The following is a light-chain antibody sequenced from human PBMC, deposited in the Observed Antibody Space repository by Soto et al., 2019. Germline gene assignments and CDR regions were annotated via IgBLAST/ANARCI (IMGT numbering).Light chain of an antibody. CDR2: TAS. CDR1: QSISRW. Sequence: DIQMTQSPSTMSASVGDRVTITCRANQSISRWLAWSQQKPGEAHKLLSYTASRLESGVHSRYSGSGSGTEFTLTISSLQPDDFAAKDCQQYNSYPWPYSQGTKGEIK. CDR3: QQYNSYPWP. V-gene: IGKV1-5*03. J-gene: IGKJ1*01.